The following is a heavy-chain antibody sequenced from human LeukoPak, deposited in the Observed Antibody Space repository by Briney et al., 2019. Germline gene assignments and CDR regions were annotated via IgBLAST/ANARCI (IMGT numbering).Heavy chain of an antibody. CDR3: ARVHSWSGPDF. Sequence: SETLSLTCTVSGYSTSSGYYWGWIRQPPGKGLEWIGSIYHSGSTYYNPSLKSRVTISVDTSKNQFSLKLSFVTAADTAVCHCARVHSWSGPDFWGQGTLVSVSS. V-gene: IGHV4-38-2*02. J-gene: IGHJ4*02. CDR2: IYHSGST. CDR1: GYSTSSGYY. D-gene: IGHD3-3*02.